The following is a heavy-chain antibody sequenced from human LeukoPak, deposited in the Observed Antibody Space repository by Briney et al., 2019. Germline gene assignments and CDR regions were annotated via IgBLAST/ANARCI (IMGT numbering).Heavy chain of an antibody. CDR3: ARVSLGYMYGHKVSEAYYFDY. Sequence: SETLSLTCTVSGGSVSSGSYYWSWIRQPPGKGLECIGNIYYSGSTNYNPSLKSRVTISVDTSNNQFSLRLSSVTAADTAVYYCARVSLGYMYGHKVSEAYYFDYWGQGILVTVSS. CDR2: IYYSGST. D-gene: IGHD5-18*01. J-gene: IGHJ4*02. V-gene: IGHV4-61*01. CDR1: GGSVSSGSYY.